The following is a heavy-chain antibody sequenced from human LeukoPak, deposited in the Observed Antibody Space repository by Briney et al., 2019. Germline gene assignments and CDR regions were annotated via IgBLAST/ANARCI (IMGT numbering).Heavy chain of an antibody. CDR3: ATCARNFYCYRFDY. CDR1: GGIFISYA. CDR2: IIPIFGTA. Sequence: SVKVSCKASGGIFISYAISWVRQAPGQGLEWMGGIIPIFGTANYAQKFQGRVTITADESTSTAYMELSSLRSEDTAVYYCATCARNFYCYRFDYWGQGTLVTVSS. D-gene: IGHD2-2*02. J-gene: IGHJ4*02. V-gene: IGHV1-69*01.